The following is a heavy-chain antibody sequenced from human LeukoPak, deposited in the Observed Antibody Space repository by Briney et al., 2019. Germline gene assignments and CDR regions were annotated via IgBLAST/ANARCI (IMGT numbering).Heavy chain of an antibody. D-gene: IGHD4-17*01. CDR1: GFTFDDYA. V-gene: IGHV3-9*01. Sequence: GRSLRLSCAASGFTFDDYAMHWVRQAPGKGLEWVSGISWNSGSIGYADSVKGRFTISRDNAKNSLYLQMNSLRAEDTALYYCAKSNGDYGFDYWGQGTLVTVSS. CDR3: AKSNGDYGFDY. CDR2: ISWNSGSI. J-gene: IGHJ4*02.